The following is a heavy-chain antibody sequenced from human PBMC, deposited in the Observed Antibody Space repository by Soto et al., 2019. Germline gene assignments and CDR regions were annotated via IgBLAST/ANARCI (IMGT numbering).Heavy chain of an antibody. CDR2: IYYTGRT. J-gene: IGHJ5*02. D-gene: IGHD2-2*01. CDR1: GGSLKSGGYY. CDR3: ARDVTSNQNFFDL. Sequence: QVQLQESGPGLVKPSQTLSLTCTVSGGSLKSGGYYWSWIRQHPGRGLEWIGYIYYTGRTYYNPSLESRLTFSVDTSNNSFSLKLSSVTAAVTAVYYCARDVTSNQNFFDLWGHGTLVTVSS. V-gene: IGHV4-31*02.